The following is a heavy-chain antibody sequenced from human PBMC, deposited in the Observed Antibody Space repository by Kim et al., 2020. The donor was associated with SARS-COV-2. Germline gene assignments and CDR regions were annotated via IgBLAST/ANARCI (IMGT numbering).Heavy chain of an antibody. CDR3: ARSSSSHYFDY. Sequence: TNDNPSLKSRVTISVDTSKNQFSLKLSSVTAADTAVYYCARSSSSHYFDYWGQGTLVTVSS. J-gene: IGHJ4*02. V-gene: IGHV4-34*01. D-gene: IGHD6-6*01. CDR2: T.